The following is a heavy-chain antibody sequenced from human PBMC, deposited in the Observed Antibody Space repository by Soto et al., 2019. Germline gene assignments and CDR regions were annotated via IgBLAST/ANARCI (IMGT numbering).Heavy chain of an antibody. J-gene: IGHJ6*03. CDR1: GYTFTSYV. CDR3: AAYGSGSYYLEDYYYYYMDV. Sequence: ASVKVSCKASGYTFTSYVISWVRQAPGQGLEWMGWISAYNGNTNYAQKLQGRVTMTTDTSTSTAYMELRSLRSDDTAVYYCAAYGSGSYYLEDYYYYYMDVWGKGTTVTVSS. CDR2: ISAYNGNT. D-gene: IGHD3-10*01. V-gene: IGHV1-18*01.